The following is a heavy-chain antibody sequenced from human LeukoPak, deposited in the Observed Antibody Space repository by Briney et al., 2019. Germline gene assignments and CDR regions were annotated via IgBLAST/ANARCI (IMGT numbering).Heavy chain of an antibody. Sequence: PGGSLRPSCAASGFTFSSYAMSWVRQAPGKGLEWVSAISGSGGSTYYADSVKGRFTISRDNSKNTLYLQMNSLRAEDTAVYYCAKELPGYFDWLYPFDYWGQGTLVTVSS. CDR1: GFTFSSYA. D-gene: IGHD3-9*01. J-gene: IGHJ4*02. CDR2: ISGSGGST. CDR3: AKELPGYFDWLYPFDY. V-gene: IGHV3-23*01.